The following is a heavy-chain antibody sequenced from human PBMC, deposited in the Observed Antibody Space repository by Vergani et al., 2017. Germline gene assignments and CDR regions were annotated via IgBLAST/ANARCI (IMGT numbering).Heavy chain of an antibody. V-gene: IGHV1-2*02. Sequence: QVQLVQSGAEVKKPGASVKVSCKASGYTFTGYYMHWVRQAPGQGLEWMGWINPNSGGTNYAQKFQGRVTMTRDTSISTAYMELSRLRSDGTAVYYCARAEILGVVVPAALDDWFDPWGQGTLVTVSS. CDR2: INPNSGGT. D-gene: IGHD2-2*01. CDR3: ARAEILGVVVPAALDDWFDP. CDR1: GYTFTGYY. J-gene: IGHJ5*02.